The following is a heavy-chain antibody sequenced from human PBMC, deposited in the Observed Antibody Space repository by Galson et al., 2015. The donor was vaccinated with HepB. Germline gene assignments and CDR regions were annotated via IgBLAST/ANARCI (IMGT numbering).Heavy chain of an antibody. CDR2: ISSSSSYI. V-gene: IGHV3-21*01. CDR1: GFTFSSYS. CDR3: ASRGNSSSWYVGYYGMDV. Sequence: SLRLSCAASGFTFSSYSMNWVRQAPGKGLEWVSSISSSSSYIYYADSVKGRFTISRDNAKNSLYLQMNSLRAEDTAVYYCASRGNSSSWYVGYYGMDVWGQGTTVTVSS. J-gene: IGHJ6*02. D-gene: IGHD6-13*01.